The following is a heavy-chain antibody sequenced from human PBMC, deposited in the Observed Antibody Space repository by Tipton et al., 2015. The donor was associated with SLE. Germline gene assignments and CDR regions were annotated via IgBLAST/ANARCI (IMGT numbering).Heavy chain of an antibody. CDR1: GYTFTSDY. Sequence: QLVQSGAEVKKPGASVKVSCMASGYTFTSDYTHFVRQAPGQGLEWMGIINPSGGSTTYPQKFQGRVTMTRDTSTNTVYLELSSLRSEDTAIYYCAREGGGVDYWGQGTLVTVSS. V-gene: IGHV1-46*01. D-gene: IGHD3-16*01. CDR3: AREGGGVDY. J-gene: IGHJ4*02. CDR2: INPSGGST.